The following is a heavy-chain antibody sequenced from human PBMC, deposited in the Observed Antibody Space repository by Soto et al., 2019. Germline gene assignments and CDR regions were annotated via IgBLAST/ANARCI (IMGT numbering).Heavy chain of an antibody. V-gene: IGHV3-7*05. CDR3: TAGSGWESDT. CDR2: IKQDGGEK. D-gene: IGHD6-19*01. CDR1: EFTFGTSW. J-gene: IGHJ5*02. Sequence: DVQLVESGGGLVQPGGSLRLSCAVSEFTFGTSWMTWVRQGPGKGLEWVANIKQDGGEKHYLESVRGRFSISRDNAKKSLYLEMNGLRAEDTAVYYCTAGSGWESDTWGQGTLVTVSS.